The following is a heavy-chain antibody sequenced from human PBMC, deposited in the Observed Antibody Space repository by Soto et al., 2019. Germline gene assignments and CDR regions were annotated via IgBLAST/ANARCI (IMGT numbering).Heavy chain of an antibody. J-gene: IGHJ4*02. D-gene: IGHD6-13*01. CDR3: ARSRVGSSPTHYFDY. Sequence: QLQLQESGPGLVKPSETLSLTCTVSGGSISSSSYYWGWIRQPPGKGLEWIGSIYYSGSTYYNPSLKSRVTISVDTSKNQFSLKLSSVTAADTAVYYCARSRVGSSPTHYFDYWGQGTLVTVSS. V-gene: IGHV4-39*01. CDR1: GGSISSSSYY. CDR2: IYYSGST.